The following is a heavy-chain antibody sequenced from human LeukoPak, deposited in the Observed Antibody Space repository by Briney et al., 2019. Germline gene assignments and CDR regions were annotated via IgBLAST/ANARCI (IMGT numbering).Heavy chain of an antibody. J-gene: IGHJ4*02. Sequence: GGSLRPSCVASGITFSNYAVGWVRQAPEKGLDWVSVISGSAHKIRYADSVKGRFTISRDNSENIVYLQMNNLRVEDTAVYYCAGRPTGYSSGYIHWGQGTLVTVSS. D-gene: IGHD5-18*01. V-gene: IGHV3-23*01. CDR1: GITFSNYA. CDR3: AGRPTGYSSGYIH. CDR2: ISGSAHKI.